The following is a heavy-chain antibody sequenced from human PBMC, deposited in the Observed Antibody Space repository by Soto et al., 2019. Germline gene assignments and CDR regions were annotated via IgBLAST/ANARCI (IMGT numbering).Heavy chain of an antibody. CDR1: GFPFSSYA. D-gene: IGHD3-22*01. CDR3: ARDPYDSGGYGAFGI. CDR2: ISSNGGST. Sequence: GGSLGLSCAASGFPFSSYAMHWVRQAPGKGLEYVSAISSNGGSTYYANSVKGRFTISRDNSKNTLYLQMGSLRAEDTAVYYCARDPYDSGGYGAFGIWGQGTMVTVSS. J-gene: IGHJ3*02. V-gene: IGHV3-64*01.